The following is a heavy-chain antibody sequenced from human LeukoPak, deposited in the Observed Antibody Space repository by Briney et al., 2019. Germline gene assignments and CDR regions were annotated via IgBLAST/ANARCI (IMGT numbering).Heavy chain of an antibody. CDR2: ISYDGSNK. CDR1: GFTFSSYG. J-gene: IGHJ4*02. CDR3: ANLYYDSRGDDY. D-gene: IGHD3-22*01. Sequence: GGSLRLSCAASGFTFSSYGMHWVRQAPGKGLEWVAVISYDGSNKYYADSVKGRFTISRDNSKNALYLQMNSLRAEDTAVYYCANLYYDSRGDDYWGQGTLVTVSS. V-gene: IGHV3-30*18.